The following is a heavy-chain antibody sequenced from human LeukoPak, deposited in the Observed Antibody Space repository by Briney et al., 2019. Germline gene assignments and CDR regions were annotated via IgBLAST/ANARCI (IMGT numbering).Heavy chain of an antibody. CDR1: GGSISSGGYY. CDR3: ARELRDFDWLLLDY. V-gene: IGHV4-31*03. CDR2: IYYSGST. Sequence: SETLSLTCTVSGGSISSGGYYWSWIRQHPGKGLEWIGYIYYSGSTNYNPSLKSRVTISVDTSKNQFSLKLSSVTAADTAVYYCARELRDFDWLLLDYWGQGTLVTVSS. D-gene: IGHD3-9*01. J-gene: IGHJ4*02.